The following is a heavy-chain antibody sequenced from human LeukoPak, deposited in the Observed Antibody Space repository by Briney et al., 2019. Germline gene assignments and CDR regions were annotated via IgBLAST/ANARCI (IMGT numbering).Heavy chain of an antibody. Sequence: ASVKVSCKASEYTFTGYYMHWVRQAPGQGLEWMGWINPNSGGTNYAQKFQGRVTMTRDTSISTAYMELSRLRSDDTAVYYCARDHGDIVVVPAAIGDDPWGQGTLVTVSS. V-gene: IGHV1-2*02. D-gene: IGHD2-2*02. CDR1: EYTFTGYY. CDR3: ARDHGDIVVVPAAIGDDP. J-gene: IGHJ5*02. CDR2: INPNSGGT.